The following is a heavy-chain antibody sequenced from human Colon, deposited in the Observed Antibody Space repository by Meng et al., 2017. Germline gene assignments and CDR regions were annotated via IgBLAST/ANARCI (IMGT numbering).Heavy chain of an antibody. J-gene: IGHJ4*02. CDR2: INPSGGGT. D-gene: IGHD3-16*01. CDR1: GYTFSDYH. V-gene: IGHV1-46*01. Sequence: QGQLVKSVAEVEKPGASVKVSCKASGYTFSDYHMHWVRQAPGQGLEWMGIINPSGGGTRYAQKFQGRVTMSRDTSTSTVYMDLSSLTSDDTAVYYCARERFGESPDYWGQGTLVTVAS. CDR3: ARERFGESPDY.